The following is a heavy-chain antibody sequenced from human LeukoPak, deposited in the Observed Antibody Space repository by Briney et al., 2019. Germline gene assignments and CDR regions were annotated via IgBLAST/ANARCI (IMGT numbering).Heavy chain of an antibody. CDR2: INHSGST. V-gene: IGHV4-34*01. J-gene: IGHJ6*02. CDR1: GVSFSGYY. D-gene: IGHD3-3*01. CDR3: ARGPRITIFGVVIISEYYYYGMDV. Sequence: SETLSLTCAVYGVSFSGYYWSWIRLPPGKGLEWIGEINHSGSTNYNPSLKSRVTISVDTSKNQFSLKLSSVTAADTAVYYCARGPRITIFGVVIISEYYYYGMDVWGQGTTVTVSS.